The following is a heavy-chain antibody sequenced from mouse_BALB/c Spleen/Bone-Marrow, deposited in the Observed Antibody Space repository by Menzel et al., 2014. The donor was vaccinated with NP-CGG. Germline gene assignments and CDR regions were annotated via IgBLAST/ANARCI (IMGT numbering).Heavy chain of an antibody. V-gene: IGHV1-4*01. CDR3: AREDLDALAY. CDR1: GYTFTSYS. CDR2: INPCTGYT. Sequence: VQLQQSGPELAKPGASVKMSCKASGYTFTSYSMHWVKQRHGQGLEWIGYINPCTGYTEYNQTFKGKATLTADKSSNTDIMQLSSLASDDFEVCERAREDLDALAYWGRGTLGPVPA. J-gene: IGHJ3*01.